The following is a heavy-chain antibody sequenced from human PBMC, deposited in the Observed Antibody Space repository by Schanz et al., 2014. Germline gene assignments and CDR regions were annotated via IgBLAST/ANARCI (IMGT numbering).Heavy chain of an antibody. CDR1: GFTLSRYG. CDR3: ARDRRNADLDY. Sequence: DVHLLESGGGLVQPGGSLRLSCAASGFTLSRYGMHWVRQAPGKGLEWVSVIGVDGTTTYYADSVKGRFTISRDNAKNSLYLEMNSLRAEDTALYYCARDRRNADLDYWGQGTLVTVSS. CDR2: IGVDGTTT. J-gene: IGHJ4*02. D-gene: IGHD1-1*01. V-gene: IGHV3-48*01.